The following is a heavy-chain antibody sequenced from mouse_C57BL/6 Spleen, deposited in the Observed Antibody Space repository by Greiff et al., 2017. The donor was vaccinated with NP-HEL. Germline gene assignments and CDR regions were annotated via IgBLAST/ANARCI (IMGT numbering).Heavy chain of an antibody. Sequence: QVQLQQSGAELVKPGASVKISCKASGYAFSSYWMNWVKQRPGKGLEWIGQIYPGDGDTNYNGKFKGKATLTADKSSSTAYMQLSSLTSEDSAVYFCARYRAPDYAMDYWGQGTSVTVSS. CDR3: ARYRAPDYAMDY. V-gene: IGHV1-80*01. CDR1: GYAFSSYW. D-gene: IGHD1-3*01. CDR2: IYPGDGDT. J-gene: IGHJ4*01.